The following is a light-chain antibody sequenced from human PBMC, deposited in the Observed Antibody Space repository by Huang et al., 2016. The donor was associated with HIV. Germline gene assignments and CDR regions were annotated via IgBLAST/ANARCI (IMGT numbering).Light chain of an antibody. CDR3: QQSYATPYT. J-gene: IGKJ2*01. V-gene: IGKV1-39*01. Sequence: DIQMTQSPASLSASVGDRVILTCRASQTISTYLNGYQQAPGKAPKLLIQAASTLQSGVPSRFSGSGSETDFTLTITSLQPEDFTAYYCQQSYATPYTFGQGTKLEI. CDR1: QTISTY. CDR2: AAS.